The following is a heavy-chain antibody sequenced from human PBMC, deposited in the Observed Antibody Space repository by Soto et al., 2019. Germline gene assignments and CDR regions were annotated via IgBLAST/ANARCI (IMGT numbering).Heavy chain of an antibody. CDR3: ARAVGARTFGY. D-gene: IGHD1-26*01. J-gene: IGHJ4*02. V-gene: IGHV3-21*01. CDR1: GFTFSSYS. CDR2: ISSSSSYI. Sequence: EVQLVESGGGLVKPGGSLRLSCAASGFTFSSYSMNWVRQAPGTGLEWVSSISSSSSYIYYADSVKGRFTISRDNAKNSLYLQMNSLRAEDTAVYYCARAVGARTFGYWGQGTLVTVSS.